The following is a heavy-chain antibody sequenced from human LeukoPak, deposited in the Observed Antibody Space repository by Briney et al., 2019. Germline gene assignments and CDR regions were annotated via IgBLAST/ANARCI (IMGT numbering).Heavy chain of an antibody. J-gene: IGHJ4*02. CDR3: ARIVRLRYFDWLLDY. Sequence: GGSLRLSCAASGFTVSSNYMSWVRQAPGKGLEWVSVIYSGGSTYYADSVKGRFTISRDNSKNPLYLQMNSLRAEDTAVYYCARIVRLRYFDWLLDYWGQGTLVTVSS. CDR1: GFTVSSNY. CDR2: IYSGGST. V-gene: IGHV3-53*01. D-gene: IGHD3-9*01.